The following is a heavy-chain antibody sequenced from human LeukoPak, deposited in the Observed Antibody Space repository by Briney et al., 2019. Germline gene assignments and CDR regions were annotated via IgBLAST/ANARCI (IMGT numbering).Heavy chain of an antibody. V-gene: IGHV4-34*01. D-gene: IGHD3-22*01. CDR3: ARGRIAKIVVVHSFHYGMDV. CDR1: GGSFTDYS. CDR2: INDYTGHT. J-gene: IGHJ6*02. Sequence: SETMSLTCDVFGGSFTDYSWTWIRQSPGKGLEWIGAINDYTGHTNYSPSLNSRVSKSLEKSKNQFSLELRSVMAADTAVYYCARGRIAKIVVVHSFHYGMDVWGQGTTVTVSS.